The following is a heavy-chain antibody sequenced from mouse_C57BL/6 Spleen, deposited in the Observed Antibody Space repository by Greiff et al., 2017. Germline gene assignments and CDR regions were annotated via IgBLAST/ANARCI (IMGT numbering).Heavy chain of an antibody. CDR2: IRNKANGYTT. Sequence: EVKLVESGGGLVQPGGSLSLSCAASGFTFTDYYMSWVRQPPGKALEWLGFIRNKANGYTTEYSASVKGRFTISRDNSQSILYLQMNALRAEDSATDYCARGGYDEVYFDYWGQGTTLTVSS. J-gene: IGHJ2*01. D-gene: IGHD2-2*01. CDR1: GFTFTDYY. V-gene: IGHV7-3*01. CDR3: ARGGYDEVYFDY.